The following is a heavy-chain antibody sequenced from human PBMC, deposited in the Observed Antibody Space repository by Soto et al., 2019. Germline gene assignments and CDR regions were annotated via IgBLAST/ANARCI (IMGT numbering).Heavy chain of an antibody. CDR1: GYTFTSYY. V-gene: IGHV1-46*01. J-gene: IGHJ6*02. CDR2: INPSGGST. Sequence: ASVKVSCKASGYTFTSYYMHWVRQAPGQGLEWMGIINPSGGSTSYAQKFQGRVTMTRDTSTSTVYMELSSLRSEDTAVYYFARTYYDSSGPLVYYYYGMDVWGQGTTVTVSS. CDR3: ARTYYDSSGPLVYYYYGMDV. D-gene: IGHD3-22*01.